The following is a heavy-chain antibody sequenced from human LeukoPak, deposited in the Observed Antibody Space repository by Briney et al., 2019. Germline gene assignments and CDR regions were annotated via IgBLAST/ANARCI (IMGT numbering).Heavy chain of an antibody. CDR3: ARGEDYGDYFDY. V-gene: IGHV3-53*01. D-gene: IGHD4-17*01. CDR2: IYSAGST. CDR1: GFSVSTNY. J-gene: IGHJ4*02. Sequence: GGSLRLSCAASGFSVSTNYMSWVRQAPGKGLEWVSVIYSAGSTYYADSVKGRFAISRDNSKNTLYLQMNSLRAEDTAVYYCARGEDYGDYFDYWGQGTLVTVSS.